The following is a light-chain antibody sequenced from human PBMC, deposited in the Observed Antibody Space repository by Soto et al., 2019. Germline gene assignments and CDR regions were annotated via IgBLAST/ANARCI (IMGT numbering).Light chain of an antibody. CDR1: QSIRNY. CDR2: VAS. Sequence: DIQMTQSPSSLSASVGDRVTITCRASQSIRNYVSWYQQKPGKAPKFLIYVASTLQIGVPSRFSGSGSWTDFTLTIISLQPEDFATYYCQQTYSSPYTFGPGTQLQIK. CDR3: QQTYSSPYT. V-gene: IGKV1-39*01. J-gene: IGKJ2*01.